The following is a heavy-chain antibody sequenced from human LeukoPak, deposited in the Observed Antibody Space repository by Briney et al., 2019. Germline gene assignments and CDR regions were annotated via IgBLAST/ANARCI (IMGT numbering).Heavy chain of an antibody. D-gene: IGHD4-11*01. Sequence: SETLSLTCTVSGGSISSGSYYWGWIRQPPGKGLEWIGSIYYSGSTYYNPSLKSRVTISVDTSKNQFSLKLSSVTAADTAVYYCAGRLYFDYWGQGTLVTVSS. CDR3: AGRLYFDY. V-gene: IGHV4-39*01. CDR2: IYYSGST. CDR1: GGSISSGSYY. J-gene: IGHJ4*02.